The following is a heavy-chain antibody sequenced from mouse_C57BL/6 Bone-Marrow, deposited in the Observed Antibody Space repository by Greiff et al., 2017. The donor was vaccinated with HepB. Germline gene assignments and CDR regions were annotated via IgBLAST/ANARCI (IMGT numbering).Heavy chain of an antibody. V-gene: IGHV6-6*01. J-gene: IGHJ1*03. D-gene: IGHD1-1*01. CDR3: TRRAYYYGSSGWYFDV. CDR2: IRNKANNHAT. Sequence: EVKLMESGGGLVQPGGSMKLSCAASGFTFSDAWMDWVRQSPEKGLEWVAEIRNKANNHATYYAESVKGRFTISRDDSKSSVYLQMNSLRAEDTGIYYCTRRAYYYGSSGWYFDVWGTGTTVTVSS. CDR1: GFTFSDAW.